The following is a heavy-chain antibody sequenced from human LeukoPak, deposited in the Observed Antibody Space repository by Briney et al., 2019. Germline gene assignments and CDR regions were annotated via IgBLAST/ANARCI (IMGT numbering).Heavy chain of an antibody. Sequence: GGSLRLSCAVSGFTVSNNYMSWVRQAPGKGLEWGSIIFAGVGTYYADSVRGRFTISRDNSKNTLYLQMNSLEAEDAAVYYCARGDRGTGQHFDYWGQGTLVTVS. CDR3: ARGDRGTGQHFDY. CDR1: GFTVSNNY. D-gene: IGHD1-1*01. V-gene: IGHV3-53*01. J-gene: IGHJ4*02. CDR2: IFAGVGT.